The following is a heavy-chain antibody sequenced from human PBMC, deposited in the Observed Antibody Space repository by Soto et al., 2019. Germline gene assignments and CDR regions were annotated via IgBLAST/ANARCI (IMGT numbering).Heavy chain of an antibody. D-gene: IGHD1-20*01. CDR2: IKQDGSEK. J-gene: IGHJ4*02. CDR3: ARHNLKGRNDFDY. V-gene: IGHV3-7*03. CDR1: GFTFRSHW. Sequence: GGSLRLSCAASGFTFRSHWMSWVRQAPRNGLEWVANIKQDGSEKYYVDSVKGRFTISRDNAKNSLYLQVNRLRAEDKAVYYCARHNLKGRNDFDYWGQGTLVTVSS.